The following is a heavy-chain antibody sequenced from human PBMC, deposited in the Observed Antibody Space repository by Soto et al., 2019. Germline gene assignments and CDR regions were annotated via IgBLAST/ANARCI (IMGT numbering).Heavy chain of an antibody. CDR3: AHRATPATGRFNP. CDR1: GFSLTTSGVG. Sequence: QITLKESGPTLVKPTQTLTLTCTFSGFSLTTSGVGVGWIRQPPGKALEWLALIYWDDDKRYSPSLKSRLTSPKKTTKNRVGQTQTNKCPGGTAKEGGAHRATPATGRFNPWGQGPRVPVSS. CDR2: IYWDDDK. J-gene: IGHJ5*02. V-gene: IGHV2-5*02.